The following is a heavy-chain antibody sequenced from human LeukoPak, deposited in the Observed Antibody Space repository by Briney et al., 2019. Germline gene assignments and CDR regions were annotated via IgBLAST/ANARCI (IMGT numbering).Heavy chain of an antibody. CDR2: IYYSGST. Sequence: SETLSLTCTVSGGSISSSSYYWGWIRQPPGKGLEWIGSIYYSGSTYYNPSLKSRVTISVDTSKNQFSLKLSSVTAADTAVYCCARRGYYYDSSGYSFWFDPWGQGTLVTVSS. V-gene: IGHV4-39*01. CDR3: ARRGYYYDSSGYSFWFDP. D-gene: IGHD3-22*01. J-gene: IGHJ5*02. CDR1: GGSISSSSYY.